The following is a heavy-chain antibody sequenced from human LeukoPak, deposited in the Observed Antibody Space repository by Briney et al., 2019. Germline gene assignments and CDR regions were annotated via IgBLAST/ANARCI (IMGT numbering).Heavy chain of an antibody. CDR1: GFTFSSYS. V-gene: IGHV3-48*02. CDR3: ARTGRSGYGGGY. Sequence: GGSLRLSCAASGFTFSSYSMNWVRQAPGKGLEWVSYISSSSTIYYADSVKGRFTISRDNAKNSLYLQMNSLRDEDTAVYYCARTGRSGYGGGYWGQGTLVTVSS. J-gene: IGHJ4*02. D-gene: IGHD3-22*01. CDR2: ISSSSTI.